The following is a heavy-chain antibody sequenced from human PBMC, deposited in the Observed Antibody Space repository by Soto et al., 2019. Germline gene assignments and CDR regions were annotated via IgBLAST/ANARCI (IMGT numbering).Heavy chain of an antibody. CDR2: IKQDGSEK. J-gene: IGHJ6*02. CDR3: AREGYYDFWSGYYPIGVVPNYYYYYGMDV. D-gene: IGHD3-3*01. V-gene: IGHV3-7*01. CDR1: GFTLSSYW. Sequence: PXGSLRLSCAAAGFTLSSYWMSWVRQAPGKGLDWVANIKQDGSEKYYVDSVKGRFTISRDNAKNSLYLQMNSLRAEDTAVYYCAREGYYDFWSGYYPIGVVPNYYYYYGMDVWGQGTTVTVSS.